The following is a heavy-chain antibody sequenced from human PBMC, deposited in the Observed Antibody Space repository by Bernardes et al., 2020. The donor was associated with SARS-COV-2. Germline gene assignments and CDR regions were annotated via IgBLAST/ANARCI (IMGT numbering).Heavy chain of an antibody. CDR3: ARNRGGDDAFDV. CDR1: VFTFSVYA. V-gene: IGHV3-30*04. CDR2: ISYDGGNQ. D-gene: IGHD3-10*01. J-gene: IGHJ3*01. Sequence: GSMRLASAASVFTFSVYALHWVRQAPGKGLEWVAFISYDGGNQYYTDSVKGRFTISRDNSKNTLYLQMDSLRPDDTAVYYCARNRGGDDAFDVWGHGTMVTVS.